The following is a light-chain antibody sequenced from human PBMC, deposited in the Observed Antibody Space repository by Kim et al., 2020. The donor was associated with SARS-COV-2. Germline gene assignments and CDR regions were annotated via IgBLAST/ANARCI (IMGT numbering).Light chain of an antibody. J-gene: IGLJ3*02. CDR3: QTWGTGIWV. Sequence: ATDELTCTLSTGHSSNAIAWDQQKQERGTRDLMKLNSDGSHSKGDGIPDRFSGSSSGAERYLTISSLQSEDEADYYGQTWGTGIWVFGGGTQLTVL. CDR1: TGHSSNA. V-gene: IGLV4-69*01. CDR2: LNSDGSH.